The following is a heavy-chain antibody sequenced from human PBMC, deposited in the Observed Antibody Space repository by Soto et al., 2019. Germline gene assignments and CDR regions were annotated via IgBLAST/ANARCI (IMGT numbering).Heavy chain of an antibody. D-gene: IGHD1-26*01. Sequence: PSETLSLTCTVSGGSISSSSYYWGWIRQPPGKGLEWIGSIYYSGSTYYNPSLKSRVTISVDTSKNQFSLKLSSVTAADTAVYYCARRAVGVGVTVWGQGTLVTVSS. CDR3: ARRAVGVGVTV. J-gene: IGHJ4*02. CDR2: IYYSGST. V-gene: IGHV4-39*01. CDR1: GGSISSSSYY.